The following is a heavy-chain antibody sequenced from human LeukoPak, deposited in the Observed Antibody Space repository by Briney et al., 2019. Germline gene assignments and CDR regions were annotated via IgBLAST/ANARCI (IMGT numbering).Heavy chain of an antibody. Sequence: GGSLRLSCAASGFTFSSYAMSWVRQAPGKGLEWVSGISASGGTYYTDSVKGPFTVSRDNSQNTLYLQMHSLRAEDTAVYHCAINVAAAGPNGFDYWGQGSLVTVSS. CDR2: ISASGGT. J-gene: IGHJ4*02. D-gene: IGHD6-13*01. CDR1: GFTFSSYA. V-gene: IGHV3-23*01. CDR3: AINVAAAGPNGFDY.